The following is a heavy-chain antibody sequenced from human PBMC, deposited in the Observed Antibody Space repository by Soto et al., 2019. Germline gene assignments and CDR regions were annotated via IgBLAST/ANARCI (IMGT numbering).Heavy chain of an antibody. CDR1: GGSFSGYY. CDR2: INHSGST. D-gene: IGHD6-13*01. J-gene: IGHJ5*02. V-gene: IGHV4-34*01. Sequence: SETLSLTCAVYGGSFSGYYWSWIRQPPGKGLEWIVEINHSGSTNYNPSLKSRVTISVDTSKNQFSLKLSSVTAADTAVYYCARGKFRIAAAGKSWFDPWGQGTLVTVSS. CDR3: ARGKFRIAAAGKSWFDP.